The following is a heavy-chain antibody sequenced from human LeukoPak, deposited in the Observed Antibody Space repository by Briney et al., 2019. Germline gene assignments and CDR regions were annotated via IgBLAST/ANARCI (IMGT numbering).Heavy chain of an antibody. D-gene: IGHD5-12*01. CDR3: ARGRGRGYSGYDWTHFDY. J-gene: IGHJ4*02. CDR1: GGSISSGDYY. CDR2: IYYSGST. V-gene: IGHV4-30-4*01. Sequence: SETLSLTCTVSGGSISSGDYYWSWIRQPPGKGLEWIGYIYYSGSTYYNPSLKSRVTISVDTSKNPFSLKLSSVTAADTAVYYCARGRGRGYSGYDWTHFDYWGQGTLVTVSS.